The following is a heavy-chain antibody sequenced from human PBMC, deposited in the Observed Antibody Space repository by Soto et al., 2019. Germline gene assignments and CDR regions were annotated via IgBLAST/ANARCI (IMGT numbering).Heavy chain of an antibody. CDR3: ARRDSASGFREFNY. Sequence: QVQLQESGPGLVTPSGTLSLTCTVSSGSISTSYWWTWVRQPPNKGLEWIGEIFHTGSTNYNPSLRSRVTISVDKSKNQFSLQLASVTAADTAMYYCARRDSASGFREFNYWGQGTLVTVSS. J-gene: IGHJ4*02. CDR2: IFHTGST. V-gene: IGHV4-4*02. CDR1: SGSISTSYW. D-gene: IGHD1-26*01.